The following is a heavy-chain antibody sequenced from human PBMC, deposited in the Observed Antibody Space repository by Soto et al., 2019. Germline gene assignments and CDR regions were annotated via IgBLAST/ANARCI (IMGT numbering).Heavy chain of an antibody. D-gene: IGHD3-10*01. CDR1: GGSFSGYF. CDR3: SRRVPTYSGSGLHSGFVDF. J-gene: IGHJ4*02. CDR2: INHRGST. Sequence: QVQLQQWGAGLLKPSETLSLTCAVHGGSFSGYFWTWIRQTPGKGLEWIGEINHRGSTNYNPSLASRVTXSXAXXEDRFSRRLRSVTAADTAVYYCSRRVPTYSGSGLHSGFVDFWCQGTLVAVSS. V-gene: IGHV4-34*02.